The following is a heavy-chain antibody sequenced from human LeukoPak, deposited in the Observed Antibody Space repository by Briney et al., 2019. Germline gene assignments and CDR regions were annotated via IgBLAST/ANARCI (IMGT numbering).Heavy chain of an antibody. D-gene: IGHD2-2*01. CDR3: ARGPIVVVPVSRRGGDSDY. Sequence: SETLSLTCAVSGGSMSSFYLSWVRQPPGKGLGWIGYIHDSGSTTYNPSLKSRVTISVDTSKNQFSLKLRSVTAADTAVYYWARGPIVVVPVSRRGGDSDYWGQGTLVTVSS. CDR1: GGSMSSFY. J-gene: IGHJ4*02. CDR2: IHDSGST. V-gene: IGHV4-59*01.